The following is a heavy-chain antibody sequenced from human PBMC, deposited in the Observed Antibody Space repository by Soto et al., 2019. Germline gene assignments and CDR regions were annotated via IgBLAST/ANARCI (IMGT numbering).Heavy chain of an antibody. CDR3: ARVVMTSVPPSYSYGMAV. CDR2: IIPFIGTA. J-gene: IGHJ6*02. V-gene: IGHV1-69*11. D-gene: IGHD4-4*01. CDR1: GGTFSSYA. Sequence: ASVKVSCKASGGTFSSYAISWVRQAPGQGLEWMGRIIPFIGTANYAKKFQGRVTITAEESTSQAYMELTSLRYEETAVYYCARVVMTSVPPSYSYGMAVRGQGTTV.